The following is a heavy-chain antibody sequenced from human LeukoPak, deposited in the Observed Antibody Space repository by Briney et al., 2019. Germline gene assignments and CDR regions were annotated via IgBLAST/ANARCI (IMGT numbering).Heavy chain of an antibody. CDR1: GYTFTGYY. Sequence: ASVTVSCKASGYTFTGYYMHWVRQAPGQGLEWMGWINPNSGGTNYAQKFQGRVTMTRDTSISTAYMELSRLRSDDTAVYYCARDPKVVVAATENWFDPWGQGTLVTVSS. CDR3: ARDPKVVVAATENWFDP. V-gene: IGHV1-2*02. J-gene: IGHJ5*02. CDR2: INPNSGGT. D-gene: IGHD2-15*01.